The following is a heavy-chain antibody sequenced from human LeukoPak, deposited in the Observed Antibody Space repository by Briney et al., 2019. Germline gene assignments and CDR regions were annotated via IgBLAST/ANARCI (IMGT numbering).Heavy chain of an antibody. CDR3: ARGGAGTYYKRDGWFDP. Sequence: ASVKVSCKASGSTFNSYDINWVRQATGQGLEWMGWMNPNTGNTGYGERFQGRVTMTRDNSISTAYMELNSLTSEDTAVYYCARGGAGTYYKRDGWFDPWGQGTVVTVSS. V-gene: IGHV1-8*01. CDR1: GSTFNSYD. D-gene: IGHD3-10*01. J-gene: IGHJ5*02. CDR2: MNPNTGNT.